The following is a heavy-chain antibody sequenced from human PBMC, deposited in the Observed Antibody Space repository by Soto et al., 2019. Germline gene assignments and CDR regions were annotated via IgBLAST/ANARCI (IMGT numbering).Heavy chain of an antibody. J-gene: IGHJ6*02. CDR2: INPSGGST. V-gene: IGHV1-46*01. CDR1: GYTFTSYY. CDR3: ARARDHCSSTSCHHYGMDV. D-gene: IGHD2-2*01. Sequence: ASVKVSCKASGYTFTSYYMHWVRQAPGQGLEWMGIINPSGGSTSYAQKFQGRVTMTRDTSTSTVYMELSSLRSEDTAVYYCARARDHCSSTSCHHYGMDVWGQGTTVTVSS.